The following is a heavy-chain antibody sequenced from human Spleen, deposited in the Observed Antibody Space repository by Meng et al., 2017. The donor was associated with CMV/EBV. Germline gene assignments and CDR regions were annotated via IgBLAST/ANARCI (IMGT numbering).Heavy chain of an antibody. V-gene: IGHV3-23*01. CDR2: ISGSGGST. D-gene: IGHD2-2*01. CDR3: AREGGFVVVPAAKDY. Sequence: GGSLRLSCAASGFTFSSYAMSWVRQAPGKGLEWVSVISGSGGSTYYADSVKGRFTISRDNAKNSLYLQMNSLRAEDTAVYYCAREGGFVVVPAAKDYWGQGTLVTVSS. CDR1: GFTFSSYA. J-gene: IGHJ4*02.